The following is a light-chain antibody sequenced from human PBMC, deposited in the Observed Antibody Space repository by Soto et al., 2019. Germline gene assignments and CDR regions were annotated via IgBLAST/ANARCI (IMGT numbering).Light chain of an antibody. Sequence: QSLLTQPPSVSGAPVQRVTISCTGSYSNIGAVYELHWYQQIPGTSPKLLISGQNNRPSGVPDRFVGSKSGTSASLTIIGLQAAAEADYYCQSDDSSLSXSGVFGGGTK. J-gene: IGLJ3*02. CDR2: GQN. CDR1: YSNIGAVYE. CDR3: QSDDSSLSXSGV. V-gene: IGLV1-40*01.